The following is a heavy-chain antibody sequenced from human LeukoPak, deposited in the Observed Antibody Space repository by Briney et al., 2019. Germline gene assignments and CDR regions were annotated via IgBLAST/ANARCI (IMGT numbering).Heavy chain of an antibody. CDR3: ARDFGGTLKTALDY. V-gene: IGHV3-21*01. D-gene: IGHD4-23*01. J-gene: IGHJ4*02. Sequence: GGSLRLSCAASGFTFSTYSMNWVRQAPGKGLEWVSSIANSIIHIYYADSVKGRFTISRDNAKNSLYLQMDSLRAEDTAVYYCARDFGGTLKTALDYWGQGTLVTVSS. CDR1: GFTFSTYS. CDR2: IANSIIHI.